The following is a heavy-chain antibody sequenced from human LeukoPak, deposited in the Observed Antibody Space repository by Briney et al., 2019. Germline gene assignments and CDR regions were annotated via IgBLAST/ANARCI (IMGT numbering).Heavy chain of an antibody. Sequence: SETLCLTCTVSGGSISSYYWSWIRQPAGKGLEWIGHIYTSGSTNYNPSLKSRVTMSVDTSKNQFSLKLSSVTAADTAVYYCARELVGYCSGGSCYHTFYYWGQGTLVTVSS. D-gene: IGHD2-15*01. CDR3: ARELVGYCSGGSCYHTFYY. J-gene: IGHJ4*02. V-gene: IGHV4-4*07. CDR1: GGSISSYY. CDR2: IYTSGST.